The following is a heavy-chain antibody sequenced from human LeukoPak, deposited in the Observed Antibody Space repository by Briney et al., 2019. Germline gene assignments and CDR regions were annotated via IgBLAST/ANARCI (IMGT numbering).Heavy chain of an antibody. Sequence: PSETLSLTCTVSGGSISSYYWSWIRQPPGKGLEWIGYIYYSGSTNYNPSLKSRVTISVDTSKNQFSLKLSSVTAADTAVYYCARGTAAAGTFWFDPWGQGTLVTVSS. D-gene: IGHD6-13*01. CDR2: IYYSGST. V-gene: IGHV4-59*01. J-gene: IGHJ5*02. CDR1: GGSISSYY. CDR3: ARGTAAAGTFWFDP.